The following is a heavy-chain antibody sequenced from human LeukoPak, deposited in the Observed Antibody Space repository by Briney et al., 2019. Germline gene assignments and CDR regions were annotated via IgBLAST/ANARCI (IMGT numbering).Heavy chain of an antibody. D-gene: IGHD2-2*01. CDR2: ISAYNGNT. Sequence: ASVKVSCTASGYTFTSYGISWVRQAPGQGLEWMGWISAYNGNTNYAQKLQGRVTMTTDTSTSTAYMELRSLRSDDTAVYYCARVEGNMGEIVVVPAAMDDAFDIWGQGTMVTVSS. V-gene: IGHV1-18*01. CDR3: ARVEGNMGEIVVVPAAMDDAFDI. CDR1: GYTFTSYG. J-gene: IGHJ3*02.